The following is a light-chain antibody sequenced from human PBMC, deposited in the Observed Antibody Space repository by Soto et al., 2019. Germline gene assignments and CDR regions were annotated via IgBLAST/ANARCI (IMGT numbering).Light chain of an antibody. J-gene: IGKJ1*01. V-gene: IGKV3-20*01. Sequence: EIVLTQSPGTLSLSPGERATLSCRASQSVSNRYLAWYQQKSGQAPRLLTYGASSRATGIPDRFSGSGSGTDFTLTISRLEPEDFAVYYCQQYGRTFGQGTKVDIK. CDR2: GAS. CDR1: QSVSNRY. CDR3: QQYGRT.